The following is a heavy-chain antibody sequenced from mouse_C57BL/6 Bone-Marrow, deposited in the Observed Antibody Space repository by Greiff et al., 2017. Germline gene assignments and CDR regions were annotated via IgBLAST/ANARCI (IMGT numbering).Heavy chain of an antibody. V-gene: IGHV2-2*01. Sequence: QVQLQQSGPGLVQPSQSLSITCTVSGFSLTSYGVHWVRQSPGKGLEWLGVIWSGGSTDYNAAFISRLSISKDNSKSQVFFKMNSLQADDTAIYYCARLPTVAYWYFDVWGTGTTVTVSS. CDR2: IWSGGST. CDR3: ARLPTVAYWYFDV. D-gene: IGHD1-1*01. CDR1: GFSLTSYG. J-gene: IGHJ1*03.